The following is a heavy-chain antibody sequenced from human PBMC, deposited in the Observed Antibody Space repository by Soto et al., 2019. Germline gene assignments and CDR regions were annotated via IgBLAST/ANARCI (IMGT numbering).Heavy chain of an antibody. Sequence: EVQLLESGGGLVQPGGSLRLSCAASKFTFGIHAMNWVRQTPGKGLEWVSSISGSGSSTYYAYSVKVRCTISIDNSKNTLYLEMSSLSADGTAVYYCASAPEGSTWIFDYWGQGALVTVSS. J-gene: IGHJ4*02. D-gene: IGHD1-26*01. CDR2: ISGSGSST. V-gene: IGHV3-23*01. CDR1: KFTFGIHA. CDR3: ASAPEGSTWIFDY.